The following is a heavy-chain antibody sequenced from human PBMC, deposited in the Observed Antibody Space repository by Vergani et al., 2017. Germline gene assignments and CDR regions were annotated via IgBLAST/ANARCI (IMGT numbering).Heavy chain of an antibody. J-gene: IGHJ5*02. Sequence: QVQLVQSGAEVKKPGASLKVSCKASEYSFSAFYIHWVRQAPGQGLEWMGWINPNNGGSNYAQKFQDRVTMTRDTSITTAYMELSRLRSDDTAVYYCARMGHCITTNCYDHPSWGQGTLVTVSS. CDR1: EYSFSAFY. CDR2: INPNNGGS. CDR3: ARMGHCITTNCYDHPS. D-gene: IGHD2-2*01. V-gene: IGHV1-2*02.